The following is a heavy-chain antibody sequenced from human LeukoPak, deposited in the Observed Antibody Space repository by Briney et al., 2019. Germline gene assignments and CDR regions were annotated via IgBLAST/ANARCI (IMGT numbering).Heavy chain of an antibody. J-gene: IGHJ4*02. CDR3: ASGDCSGGSCYSYFDY. V-gene: IGHV4-34*01. CDR2: INHSGST. D-gene: IGHD2-15*01. Sequence: KPSETLSLTCAVYGGSFSGYYWSWIRQLPGKGLEWIGEINHSGSTNYNPSLKSRVTISVDTSKNQFSLKLSSVTAADTAVYYCASGDCSGGSCYSYFDYWGQGTLVTVSS. CDR1: GGSFSGYY.